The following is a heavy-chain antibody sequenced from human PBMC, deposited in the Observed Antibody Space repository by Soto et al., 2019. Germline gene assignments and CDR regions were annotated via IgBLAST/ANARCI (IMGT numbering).Heavy chain of an antibody. CDR3: ARDYSSYGPFDY. D-gene: IGHD5-18*01. CDR2: ISSSSYTI. J-gene: IGHJ4*02. CDR1: GFTFSSYS. V-gene: IGHV3-48*01. Sequence: LSCAASGFTFSSYSMNWVRQAPGKGLEWVSYISSSSYTIYYADSVKGRFTISRDNAKNSLYPQMNSLRAEDTAVYYCARDYSSYGPFDYWGQGTLVTVSS.